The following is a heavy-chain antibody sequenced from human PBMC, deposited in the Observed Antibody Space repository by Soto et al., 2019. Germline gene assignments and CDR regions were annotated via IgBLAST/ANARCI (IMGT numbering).Heavy chain of an antibody. CDR1: GYTFTDYA. CDR2: MNAGVGNT. CDR3: ARGRSKSGSYYRGGSMDV. Sequence: ASVKVSCKSSGYTFTDYALHWVRQAPGQRLEWMGWMNAGVGNTLYSQKFQGRITITRDTSASTAYMELNSLKSEDTALYYCARGRSKSGSYYRGGSMDVWGKGTTVTVSS. V-gene: IGHV1-3*01. J-gene: IGHJ6*04. D-gene: IGHD1-26*01.